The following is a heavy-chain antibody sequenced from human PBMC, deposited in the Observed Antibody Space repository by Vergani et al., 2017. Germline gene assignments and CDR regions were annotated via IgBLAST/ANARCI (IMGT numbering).Heavy chain of an antibody. CDR2: IYYSGST. CDR3: EQYGSGSYYRGAIY. Sequence: QVQLQESGPGLVKPSQTLSLTCTVSGGSISSGGYYWSWIRQHPGKGLEWIGYIYYSGSTYYNPSLKSRVTISVDTSKNQFSLKLSSVTAADTAVYYCEQYGSGSYYRGAIYWGQGTLVTVSS. V-gene: IGHV4-31*03. J-gene: IGHJ4*02. D-gene: IGHD3-10*01. CDR1: GGSISSGGYY.